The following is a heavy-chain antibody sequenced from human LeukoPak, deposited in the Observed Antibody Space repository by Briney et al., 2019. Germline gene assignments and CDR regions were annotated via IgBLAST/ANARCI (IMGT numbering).Heavy chain of an antibody. CDR1: GFTFSSYG. Sequence: GSLRLSCAASGFTFSSYGMHWVRQAPGKGLEWVANIKQDGSEKYYVDSVKGRFTISRDNAKNSLYLQMNSLRAEDTALYFCARDRYDSSGYYLLGDAFDIWGQGTMVTVSS. D-gene: IGHD3-22*01. CDR2: IKQDGSEK. CDR3: ARDRYDSSGYYLLGDAFDI. V-gene: IGHV3-7*03. J-gene: IGHJ3*02.